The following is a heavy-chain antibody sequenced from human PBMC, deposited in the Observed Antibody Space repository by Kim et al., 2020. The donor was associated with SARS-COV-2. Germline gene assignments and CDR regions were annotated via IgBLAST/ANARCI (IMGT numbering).Heavy chain of an antibody. J-gene: IGHJ4*02. D-gene: IGHD2-15*01. CDR3: ARGRDLGGVVVVAASY. Sequence: SLKSRVTISVDTSKNQFSLKLSSVTAADTAVYYCARGRDLGGVVVVAASYWGQGTLVTVSS. V-gene: IGHV4-34*01.